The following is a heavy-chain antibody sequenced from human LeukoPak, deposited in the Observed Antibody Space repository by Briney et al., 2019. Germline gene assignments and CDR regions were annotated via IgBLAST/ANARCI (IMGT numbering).Heavy chain of an antibody. J-gene: IGHJ4*02. CDR1: GDSMTSHY. V-gene: IGHV4-59*11. CDR2: IYHTGIS. Sequence: SETLSLTCNVSGDSMTSHYWNRIRQPPGKGLEWLGYIYHTGISKFHPSLKSRVSMSVDTAKNQFFLKVNSVTAADTAVYHCARSVDYFDNTGPHMMFDYWGQGSLVTVSS. D-gene: IGHD3-22*01. CDR3: ARSVDYFDNTGPHMMFDY.